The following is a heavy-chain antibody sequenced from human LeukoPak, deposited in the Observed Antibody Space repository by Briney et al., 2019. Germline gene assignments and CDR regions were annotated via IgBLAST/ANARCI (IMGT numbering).Heavy chain of an antibody. CDR1: GFTFSSYS. CDR2: ISSSSSYI. D-gene: IGHD3-22*01. CDR3: ARDYYDSSGYYEQDYFDY. Sequence: GGSLRLSCAASGFTFSSYSRNWVRHAPGEGLEWVSSISSSSSYIYYADSVKGRFTISRDNAKNSLYLQMNSLRAEDTAVYYCARDYYDSSGYYEQDYFDYWGQGTLVTVSS. J-gene: IGHJ4*02. V-gene: IGHV3-21*01.